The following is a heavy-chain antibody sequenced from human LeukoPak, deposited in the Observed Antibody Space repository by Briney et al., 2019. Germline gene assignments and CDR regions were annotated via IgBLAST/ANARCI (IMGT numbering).Heavy chain of an antibody. J-gene: IGHJ6*03. Sequence: SETLSLTCRVSGGFLSNYNRNWIRQSAGKGLEWIGRIYISGSTDYNPSLKSRVTMSVDASKNEFSLRLNSVTAADSAVYYCARTSGRSWFYYYIDVWGKGTTVTVSS. CDR3: ARTSGRSWFYYYIDV. CDR2: IYISGST. V-gene: IGHV4-4*07. D-gene: IGHD2-15*01. CDR1: GGFLSNYN.